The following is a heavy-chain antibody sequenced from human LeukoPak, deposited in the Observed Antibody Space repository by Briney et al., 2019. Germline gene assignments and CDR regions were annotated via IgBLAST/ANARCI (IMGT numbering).Heavy chain of an antibody. J-gene: IGHJ4*02. D-gene: IGHD5-24*01. CDR2: ISYDGSNK. V-gene: IGHV3-30*04. CDR1: GFTFSSYA. CDR3: AKDFWEMSTTDY. Sequence: GGSLRLSCAASGFTFSSYAMHWVRQAAGKGLEGVAVISYDGSNKYYADSVKGRFTISRDNSKNTLYLQMDSLRAEDTAVYYCAKDFWEMSTTDYWGQGTLVTVSS.